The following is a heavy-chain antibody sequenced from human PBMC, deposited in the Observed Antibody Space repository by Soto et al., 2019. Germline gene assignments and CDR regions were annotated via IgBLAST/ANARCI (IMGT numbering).Heavy chain of an antibody. J-gene: IGHJ6*01. Sequence: QVQLVQSGADVKTPGASVRVSCKASGYTFTGYYVHWVREAPGQGLEWLGWINPETGGTSYAQKFQGRVTLSRHRSINTAYLELSRLRLDDAAVYFCAREHYLVISHGMDVW. CDR2: INPETGGT. V-gene: IGHV1-2*02. CDR3: AREHYLVISHGMDV. CDR1: GYTFTGYY. D-gene: IGHD2-21*01.